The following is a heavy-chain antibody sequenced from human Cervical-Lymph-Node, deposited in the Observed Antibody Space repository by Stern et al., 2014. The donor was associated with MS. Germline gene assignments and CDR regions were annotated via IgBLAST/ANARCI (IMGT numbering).Heavy chain of an antibody. CDR2: IIPIFGTA. V-gene: IGHV1-69*01. CDR1: GGTFSSYA. Sequence: QVQLVQSGAEVKKPGSSVKVSCKASGGTFSSYAISWVRQAPGQGLEWMGGIIPIFGTANYAQKFQGRVTITADESTSTAYMELSSLRSEDTAVYYCASSPLYYDSSGYYSYFDYWGQGTLVTVSS. J-gene: IGHJ4*02. D-gene: IGHD3-22*01. CDR3: ASSPLYYDSSGYYSYFDY.